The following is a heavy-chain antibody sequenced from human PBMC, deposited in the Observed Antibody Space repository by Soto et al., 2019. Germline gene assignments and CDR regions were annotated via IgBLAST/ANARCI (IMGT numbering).Heavy chain of an antibody. CDR3: ARALASGVYLDS. CDR2: IYHTGRT. D-gene: IGHD3-16*01. Sequence: PSETLSLTCAVSGGSISSGGYSWTWIRQAPGKGLEWIGFIYHTGRTFYNPSLKSRVAISLDRSKNQFSLNLNSATAADTAMYYCARALASGVYLDSCRQGTLVTVSS. V-gene: IGHV4-30-2*01. J-gene: IGHJ4*02. CDR1: GGSISSGGYS.